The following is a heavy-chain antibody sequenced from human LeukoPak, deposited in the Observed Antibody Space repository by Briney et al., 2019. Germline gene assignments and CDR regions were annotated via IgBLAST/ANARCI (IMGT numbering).Heavy chain of an antibody. CDR3: AADRGDYSGSYWTAFDI. J-gene: IGHJ3*02. CDR2: FDPEDGEI. V-gene: IGHV1-24*01. CDR1: EYTLTELS. D-gene: IGHD1-26*01. Sequence: GASVKVSCKVSEYTLTELSMHWVRQAPGKGLEGWGGFDPEDGEIIYAKTFQGTVTMSDDTTTATAYMELGSLRSDDTAVYYCAADRGDYSGSYWTAFDIWGQGTMVTVSS.